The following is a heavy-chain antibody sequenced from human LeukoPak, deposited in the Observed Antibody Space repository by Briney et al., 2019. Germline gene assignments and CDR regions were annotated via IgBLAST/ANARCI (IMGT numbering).Heavy chain of an antibody. CDR2: INSDGSWT. D-gene: IGHD3-10*01. J-gene: IGHJ4*02. V-gene: IGHV3-74*01. CDR1: GNYW. Sequence: PGGSLRLSCAASGNYWMHWVRQAPGKGLVWVSHINSDGSWTSYADSVKGRFTISKDNAKNTLYLQMNSLRAEDTAVYYCARHLYYGSGSSLFDYWGQGTLVTVSS. CDR3: ARHLYYGSGSSLFDY.